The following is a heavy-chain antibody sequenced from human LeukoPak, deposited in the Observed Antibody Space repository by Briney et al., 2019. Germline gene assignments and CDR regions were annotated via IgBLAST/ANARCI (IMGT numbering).Heavy chain of an antibody. CDR3: AKDISRYYGSGSYFDY. V-gene: IGHV3-9*01. CDR1: GFTFDDYA. Sequence: PGRSLRLSCAASGFTFDDYAMHWVRQAPGKGLEWVSGISWNSGSIGYADSVKGRFTISRDNAKNSLYLQMNSLRAEDTALYYCAKDISRYYGSGSYFDYWGQGTLVTVSS. J-gene: IGHJ4*02. CDR2: ISWNSGSI. D-gene: IGHD3-10*01.